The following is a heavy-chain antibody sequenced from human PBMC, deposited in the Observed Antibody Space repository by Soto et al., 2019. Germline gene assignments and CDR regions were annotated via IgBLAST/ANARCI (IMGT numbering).Heavy chain of an antibody. CDR3: ARGIWSGPHPYYYYYGMDV. J-gene: IGHJ6*02. CDR1: RYTLPNYQ. Sequence: GAPVKISRQASRYTLPNYQIHWGRPGPGQRLEWMGWINPNSGGTNYAQKFQGWVTMTRDTSISTAYMELSRLRSDDTAVYYCARGIWSGPHPYYYYYGMDVWGQGTTVTVSS. CDR2: INPNSGGT. D-gene: IGHD3-3*01. V-gene: IGHV1-2*04.